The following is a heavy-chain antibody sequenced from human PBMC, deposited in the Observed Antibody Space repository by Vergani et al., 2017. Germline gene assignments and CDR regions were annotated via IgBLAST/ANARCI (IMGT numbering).Heavy chain of an antibody. Sequence: QVQLVESVGGVVQPGRSLRLSCAASGFTFSSYGMHWVRQAPGKGLEWVAVIWYDGSNKYYAESVKGRFTISRDNSKNTLYLQMNSLRAEDTAVYYCARDPSLVPAATPFDYWGQGTLVTVSS. J-gene: IGHJ4*02. D-gene: IGHD2-2*01. V-gene: IGHV3-33*01. CDR3: ARDPSLVPAATPFDY. CDR1: GFTFSSYG. CDR2: IWYDGSNK.